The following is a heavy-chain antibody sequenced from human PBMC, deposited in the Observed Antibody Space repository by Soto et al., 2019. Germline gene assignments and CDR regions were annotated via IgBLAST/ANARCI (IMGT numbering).Heavy chain of an antibody. J-gene: IGHJ4*02. D-gene: IGHD5-12*01. Sequence: QVQLVQSGGEVKKPGASVTVSCKASGYTFINYHITWVRQAPGHGLEWMAWINTYNGMTDYAQRFQGRVTMTRDTSTSTAYMELRNLGSDDTAVYFCEKSPRGEMATDWGQGTLVTVSS. CDR1: GYTFINYH. CDR3: EKSPRGEMATD. CDR2: INTYNGMT. V-gene: IGHV1-18*01.